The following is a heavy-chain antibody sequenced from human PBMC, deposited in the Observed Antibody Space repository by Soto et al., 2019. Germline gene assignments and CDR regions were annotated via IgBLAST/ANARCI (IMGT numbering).Heavy chain of an antibody. CDR1: RYSINNNNW. V-gene: IGHV4-4*02. D-gene: IGHD5-12*01. CDR3: TKNSAYALDY. Sequence: LSLTCDVSRYSINNNNWWSWVLQPPGGGLEWIGELHHGGSTNYNPSLESRATFSVDISKNQFFLKLSSVTAADTAVYYCTKNSAYALDYWGQGTLVTVYS. CDR2: LHHGGST. J-gene: IGHJ4*02.